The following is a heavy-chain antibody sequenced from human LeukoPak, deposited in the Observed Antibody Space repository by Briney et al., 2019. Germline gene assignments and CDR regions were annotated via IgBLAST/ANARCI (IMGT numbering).Heavy chain of an antibody. CDR2: ISAYNGNT. J-gene: IGHJ4*02. CDR3: ARDDWLGYCSGGSCLVDY. Sequence: GASVKVSCKASGYTYTSYGISWVRQAPGQGLEWMGWISAYNGNTNYAQKLQGRVTMTTDTSTSTAYMELRGLRSDDTAVDYCARDDWLGYCSGGSCLVDYWGQGTLVTVSS. CDR1: GYTYTSYG. V-gene: IGHV1-18*01. D-gene: IGHD2-15*01.